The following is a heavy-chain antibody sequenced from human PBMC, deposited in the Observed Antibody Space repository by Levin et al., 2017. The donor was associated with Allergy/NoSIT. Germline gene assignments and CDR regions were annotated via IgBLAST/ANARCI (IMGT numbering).Heavy chain of an antibody. Sequence: SETLSLTCTVSGGSIINYYWSWIRQPPGKGLEWIGYIYNSGSGKTNYSPSLKSRVSISVDTSMKQLSLRLSSVTAADTAVYYCAGQSQDDYGDDWYCDLWGRGTLVTVSA. CDR2: IYNSGSGKT. J-gene: IGHJ2*01. CDR3: AGQSQDDYGDDWYCDL. CDR1: GGSIINYY. D-gene: IGHD4-17*01. V-gene: IGHV4-59*08.